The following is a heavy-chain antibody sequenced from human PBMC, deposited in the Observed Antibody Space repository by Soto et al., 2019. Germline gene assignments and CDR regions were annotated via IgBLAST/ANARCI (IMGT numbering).Heavy chain of an antibody. CDR1: GGSISSYY. CDR3: ARDYGDCFDF. V-gene: IGHV4-59*01. Sequence: SETLSLTCTVSGGSISSYYWSWIRQPPGKGLEWIGYIYYTGSTNYNPSLKSRVTTSVDTSKNQFSLNLSSVTAADTAVYYCARDYGDCFDFWGQGTLVTVSS. CDR2: IYYTGST. D-gene: IGHD4-17*01. J-gene: IGHJ4*02.